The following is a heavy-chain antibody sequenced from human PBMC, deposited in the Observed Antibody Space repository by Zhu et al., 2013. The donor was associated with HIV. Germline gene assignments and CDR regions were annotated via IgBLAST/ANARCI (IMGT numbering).Heavy chain of an antibody. V-gene: IGHV1-69*06. CDR2: IIPIFGTA. Sequence: QVQLVQSGAEVKKPGSSVKVSCKASGGTFSSYAISWVRQAPGQGLEWVGGIIPIFGTANYAQKFQGRVTITAEKSTSTAFMELSSLRSEDTAVYYCARSRSGRKPNFDYWGQGSLVTVSS. CDR3: ARSRSGRKPNFDY. D-gene: IGHD6-25*01. CDR1: GGTFSSYA. J-gene: IGHJ4*02.